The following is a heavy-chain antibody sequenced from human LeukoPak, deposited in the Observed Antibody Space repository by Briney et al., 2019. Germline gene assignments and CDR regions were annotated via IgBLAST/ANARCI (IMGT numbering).Heavy chain of an antibody. D-gene: IGHD5-18*01. CDR2: IKEDGSEK. CDR1: GFTISSYW. Sequence: GGSLRLSCVASGFTISSYWMTWVRQAPGKGLEWVGNIKEDGSEKNYADSVNGRFTTSRDNAKNSLYLQMNSLRVEDTAVYYCARGGYTYGFKVDYWGQGTLVTVSS. V-gene: IGHV3-7*01. J-gene: IGHJ4*02. CDR3: ARGGYTYGFKVDY.